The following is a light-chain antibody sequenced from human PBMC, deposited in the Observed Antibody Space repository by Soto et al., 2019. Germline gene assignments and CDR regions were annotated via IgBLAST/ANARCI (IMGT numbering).Light chain of an antibody. CDR1: QSVSSSY. J-gene: IGKJ5*01. Sequence: EIVLTQSPGPLSLSPGERATLSCRASQSVSSSYLAWYQQKPGQAPRLLIYGASGRATGIPDRFSGSVSGTDFTLTISRLEPEDFAVYYCQQYGSSPPVTFGQGTRLEIK. CDR2: GAS. V-gene: IGKV3-20*01. CDR3: QQYGSSPPVT.